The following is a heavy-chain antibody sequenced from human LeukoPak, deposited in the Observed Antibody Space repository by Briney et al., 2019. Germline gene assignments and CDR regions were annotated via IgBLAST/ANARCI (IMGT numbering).Heavy chain of an antibody. CDR1: GVSISSAGYY. D-gene: IGHD5-12*01. V-gene: IGHV4-31*03. J-gene: IGHJ3*02. CDR2: IYYSGST. CDR3: ARHSRSGYSDYESAFDI. Sequence: SQTLSLTCTVSGVSISSAGYYWSWIRQHPGKGLEWIGYIYYSGSTHYNPSLKSRITISVDTSKNQFSLKLSSVTAADTAVYYCARHSRSGYSDYESAFDIWGQGTMVIVSS.